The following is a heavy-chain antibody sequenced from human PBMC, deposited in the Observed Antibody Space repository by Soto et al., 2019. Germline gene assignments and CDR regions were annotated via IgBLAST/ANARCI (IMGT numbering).Heavy chain of an antibody. J-gene: IGHJ3*02. CDR2: IYYSGST. D-gene: IGHD2-15*01. CDR1: GGSISSSSYY. Sequence: ASETLSLTCTVSGGSISSSSYYWGWIRQPPGKGLEWIGSIYYSGSTYYNPSLKSRVTISVDTSKNQFSLKLSSVTAADTAVYYCARLVVAASDAFDIWGQGTMVTVSS. V-gene: IGHV4-39*01. CDR3: ARLVVAASDAFDI.